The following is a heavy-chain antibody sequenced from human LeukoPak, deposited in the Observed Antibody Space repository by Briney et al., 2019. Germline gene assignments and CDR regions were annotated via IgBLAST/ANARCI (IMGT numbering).Heavy chain of an antibody. D-gene: IGHD3-3*01. J-gene: IGHJ6*02. CDR2: INPGSGGT. Sequence: ASVKVSCKASEYTFTGYYLHWVRQAPGQGLEWMGCINPGSGGTNYAQKFQDRVTMTRDMYISTAYMELSSLRYDDMAVYYCARGGFVVAPPLAVWGQGTTVTVSS. CDR3: ARGGFVVAPPLAV. CDR1: EYTFTGYY. V-gene: IGHV1-2*02.